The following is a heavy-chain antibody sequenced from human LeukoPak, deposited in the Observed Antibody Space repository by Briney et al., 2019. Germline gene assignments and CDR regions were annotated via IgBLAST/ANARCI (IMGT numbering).Heavy chain of an antibody. D-gene: IGHD3-10*01. CDR1: GYSFTAFY. CDR2: IHPRRGDT. Sequence: VASVKVSCKASGYSFTAFYIHWVRQAPGQGLEWMGWIHPRRGDTNYAQKFQGRVTMTRDTSINTAYLDLSSLRSDDTAVYYCARDGVYGTGSYYRGCIDSWGQGTPVTVSP. J-gene: IGHJ4*02. V-gene: IGHV1-2*02. CDR3: ARDGVYGTGSYYRGCIDS.